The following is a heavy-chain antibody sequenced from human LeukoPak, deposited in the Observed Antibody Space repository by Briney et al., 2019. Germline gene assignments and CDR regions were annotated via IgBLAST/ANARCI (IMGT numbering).Heavy chain of an antibody. J-gene: IGHJ6*02. Sequence: SETLSLTCAVYGGSFSGYYWSWIRQPPGKGLEWIGEINHSGSTNYNPSLKSRVTISVDTSKNQFSLKLSSVTAADTAVYYCSRHRGYDFWSGFYYYYGMDVWGQGTTVTVSS. CDR1: GGSFSGYY. CDR3: SRHRGYDFWSGFYYYYGMDV. V-gene: IGHV4-34*01. CDR2: INHSGST. D-gene: IGHD3-3*01.